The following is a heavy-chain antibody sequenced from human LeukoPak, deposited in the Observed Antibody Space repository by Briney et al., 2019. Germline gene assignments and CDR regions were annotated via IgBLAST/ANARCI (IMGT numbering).Heavy chain of an antibody. CDR2: VYYSGRT. CDR1: GGSISSNSYY. D-gene: IGHD3-22*01. Sequence: SETLSLTCTVSGGSISSNSYYWGWIRQPPGKGLKWIGSVYYSGRTYDNPSLKSRVTVSVDTSKSQFSLKLSSVTAADTAVYYCARLLYDRSGYYYFDQWGQGTLVTVSS. V-gene: IGHV4-39*01. J-gene: IGHJ4*02. CDR3: ARLLYDRSGYYYFDQ.